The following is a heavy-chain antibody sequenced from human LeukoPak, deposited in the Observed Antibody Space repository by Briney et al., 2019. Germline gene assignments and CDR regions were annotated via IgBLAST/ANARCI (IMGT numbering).Heavy chain of an antibody. CDR1: GGSFSGYY. CDR3: ARLRVDYYDSSGAPADY. Sequence: SETLSLTCAVYGGSFSGYYWSWIRQPPGKGLKWIGEINHSGSTSYNPSLKSRVTISVDTSKNQFSLKLSSVTAADTAVYYCARLRVDYYDSSGAPADYWGQGTLVTVSS. V-gene: IGHV4-34*01. D-gene: IGHD3-22*01. J-gene: IGHJ4*02. CDR2: INHSGST.